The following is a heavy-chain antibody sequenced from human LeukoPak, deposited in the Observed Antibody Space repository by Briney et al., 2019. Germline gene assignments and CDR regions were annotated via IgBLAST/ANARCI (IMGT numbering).Heavy chain of an antibody. Sequence: PGGSLRLSCEASGFTFSAYAMTWVRQAPGKGLEWVSSIGSDNKPHYSESVKGRFAISRDNSKSMLFLQLNSLRAEDTAVYYCARAGVDTASPGYFDYWGQGTLVTVSS. V-gene: IGHV3-23*05. CDR3: ARAGVDTASPGYFDY. CDR1: GFTFSAYA. CDR2: IGSDNKP. D-gene: IGHD5-18*01. J-gene: IGHJ4*02.